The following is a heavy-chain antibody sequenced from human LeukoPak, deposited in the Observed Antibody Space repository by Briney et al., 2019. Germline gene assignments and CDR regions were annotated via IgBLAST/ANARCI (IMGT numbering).Heavy chain of an antibody. D-gene: IGHD6-19*01. CDR1: GGSFSGYY. CDR2: INHSGST. Sequence: SETLSLTCAVYGGSFSGYYWSWIRQPPGKGLEWIGEINHSGSTNYNPSLKSRVTISVDTSKNQFSLKLSSVTAADTAVYYCARALVQWLANMPFDYRGQGTLVTVSS. V-gene: IGHV4-34*01. CDR3: ARALVQWLANMPFDY. J-gene: IGHJ4*02.